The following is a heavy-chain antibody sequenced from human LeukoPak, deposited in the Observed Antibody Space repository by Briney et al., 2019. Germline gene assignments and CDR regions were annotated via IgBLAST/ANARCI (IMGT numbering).Heavy chain of an antibody. Sequence: GGSLRLSCAASGFTFSIYAMSWVRQAPGKGLQWVSSITISGDGTYYADSVKGRFTISRDNSENTLYLQMNSLRAEDTAVYYCAKSGDYYDSSGLKGNAFDIWGQGTMVTVSS. CDR2: ITISGDGT. V-gene: IGHV3-23*01. J-gene: IGHJ3*02. D-gene: IGHD3-22*01. CDR1: GFTFSIYA. CDR3: AKSGDYYDSSGLKGNAFDI.